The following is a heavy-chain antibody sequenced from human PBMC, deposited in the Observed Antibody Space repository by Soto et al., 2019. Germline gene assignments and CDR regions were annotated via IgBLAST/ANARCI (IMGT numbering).Heavy chain of an antibody. J-gene: IGHJ3*02. CDR1: GYTFTGYG. Sequence: ASVKVSCKASGYTFTGYGISWVRQAPGQGLEWMGWISAYNGNTNYAQKLQGRVTMTTDTSTSTAYMELRSLRSDDTAVYYCARPGYSSGWSAAFDIWGQGTMVTVSS. V-gene: IGHV1-18*01. CDR3: ARPGYSSGWSAAFDI. D-gene: IGHD6-19*01. CDR2: ISAYNGNT.